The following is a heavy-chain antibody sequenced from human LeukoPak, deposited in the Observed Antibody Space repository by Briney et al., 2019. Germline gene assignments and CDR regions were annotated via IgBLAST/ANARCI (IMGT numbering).Heavy chain of an antibody. CDR2: ISAYNSNT. CDR3: ARDLRRDSSGWNSQAVLDY. V-gene: IGHV1-18*01. J-gene: IGHJ4*02. CDR1: RYTFTRYG. Sequence: GASVKVSCKASRYTFTRYGISWVRQAPGQGLEWMGWISAYNSNTKYAQMKLQGRVTMTTDTSTSTAYMELRSLRSDDTAVYYCARDLRRDSSGWNSQAVLDYWGQGTLVTVSS. D-gene: IGHD6-19*01.